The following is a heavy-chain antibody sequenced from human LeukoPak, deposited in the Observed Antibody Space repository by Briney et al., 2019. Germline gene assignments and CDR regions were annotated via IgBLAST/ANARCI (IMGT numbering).Heavy chain of an antibody. CDR1: GFTFSSYW. J-gene: IGHJ4*02. Sequence: GGSLRLSCAASGFTFSSYWMHWVPQAPGKGLVWVSRINSDGSSTTYADSVKGRFTISRDNAKNTLYLQMNSLRAKDTAVYYCVSGAQLWLDYWGQGTLATVSS. V-gene: IGHV3-74*01. CDR2: INSDGSST. D-gene: IGHD5-18*01. CDR3: VSGAQLWLDY.